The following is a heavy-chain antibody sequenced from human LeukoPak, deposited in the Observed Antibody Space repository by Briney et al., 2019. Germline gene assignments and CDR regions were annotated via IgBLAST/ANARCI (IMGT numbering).Heavy chain of an antibody. CDR2: ISGDGGST. CDR1: GFTFDDYA. J-gene: IGHJ4*02. D-gene: IGHD6-19*01. V-gene: IGHV3-43*02. CDR3: AKDKELLQWLVRPYYFAY. Sequence: GGSLRLSCAASGFTFDDYAMHWVRQAPGKGLEWVSLISGDGGSTYYADSVKGRFTISRDNSKNSLYLQMNSLRTEDTALYYCAKDKELLQWLVRPYYFAYWGQGTLVTVSS.